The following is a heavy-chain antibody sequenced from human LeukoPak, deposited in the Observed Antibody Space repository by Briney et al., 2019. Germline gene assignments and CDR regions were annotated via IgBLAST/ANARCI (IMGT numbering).Heavy chain of an antibody. CDR1: GFTFSSYW. J-gene: IGHJ5*01. Sequence: GSLRLSCAAYGFTFSSYWMYWVRPAPGKALGGVSRINSEGCSTNYADSVKGRFTISRDNAKHTLYLQMNSLRDEDTAVYYCARLYSSGWFDYWGQGTPVTVSS. D-gene: IGHD6-19*01. CDR3: ARLYSSGWFDY. CDR2: INSEGCST. V-gene: IGHV3-74*01.